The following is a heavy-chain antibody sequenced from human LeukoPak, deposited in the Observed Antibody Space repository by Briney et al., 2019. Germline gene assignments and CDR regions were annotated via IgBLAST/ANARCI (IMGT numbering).Heavy chain of an antibody. D-gene: IGHD3-10*01. V-gene: IGHV5-51*01. J-gene: IGHJ5*02. Sequence: GESLKISCKGSGYSFPNYWIGWVRQMPGKGLEWMGLIYLGDSDTRYSPSFQGHVTISADKSINTAYLQWSSLKASDTAMYYCARLHGSETFLSYSWFDPWDQGTLVTVSS. CDR1: GYSFPNYW. CDR2: IYLGDSDT. CDR3: ARLHGSETFLSYSWFDP.